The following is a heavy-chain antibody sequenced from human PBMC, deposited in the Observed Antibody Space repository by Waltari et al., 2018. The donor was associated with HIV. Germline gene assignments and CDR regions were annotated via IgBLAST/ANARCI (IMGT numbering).Heavy chain of an antibody. CDR1: GYTFTSPGYY. CDR2: VNPNSGGT. J-gene: IGHJ4*02. Sequence: QAQLVQSGAEVKKPGASVKVSCKASGYTFTSPGYYVHWVRQAPGQGLGWMGWVNPNSGGTVYAQKLQGRVTMTRDTSISTAYMELSRLRSDDTAIYYCAVPWGMTEPTDYWGQGTLVTVSS. D-gene: IGHD3-16*01. V-gene: IGHV1-2*02. CDR3: AVPWGMTEPTDY.